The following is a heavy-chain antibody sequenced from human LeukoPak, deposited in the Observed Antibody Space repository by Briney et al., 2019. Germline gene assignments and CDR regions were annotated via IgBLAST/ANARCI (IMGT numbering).Heavy chain of an antibody. D-gene: IGHD6-19*01. J-gene: IGHJ4*02. V-gene: IGHV3-48*02. CDR1: GFTLSSYS. CDR2: ISGSGDTI. CDR3: ARGWLTNTFDY. Sequence: GGSLRLSCAASGFTLSSYSMDWVRQAPGRGLEWVSYISGSGDTIYYADSVRGRFTISRDNAQNSLYLQMNSLRDGDTAVYYCARGWLTNTFDYWGQGTLVAVSS.